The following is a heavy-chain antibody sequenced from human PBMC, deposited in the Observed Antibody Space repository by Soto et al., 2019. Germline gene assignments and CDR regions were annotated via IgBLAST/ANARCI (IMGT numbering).Heavy chain of an antibody. CDR1: GYTFINHG. J-gene: IGHJ4*02. CDR2: ISGHNGRT. CDR3: ARDSYPLAYFFDY. V-gene: IGHV1-18*04. Sequence: QVQLVQSEGEVKKPGASVKVSCKASGYTFINHGISWVRQAPGQGLEWMGWISGHNGRTNYAQKFQGRVNMTTDTSTSTAFMELRSLRSDDTAVYYCARDSYPLAYFFDYWGQGTLGSVSS.